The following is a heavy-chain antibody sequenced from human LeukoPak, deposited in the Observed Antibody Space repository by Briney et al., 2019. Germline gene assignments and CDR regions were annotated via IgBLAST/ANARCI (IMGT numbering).Heavy chain of an antibody. V-gene: IGHV3-30*18. CDR1: GFTFSSYG. Sequence: GGSLRLSCAASGFTFSSYGMHWVRQAPGKGLEWVAVISYDGSNKYYADSVKGRFTISRDNSKNTLYLQMNSLRAEDTAVYYCAKGNGYDILTGYYSFWGQGTLVTVSS. CDR2: ISYDGSNK. D-gene: IGHD3-9*01. J-gene: IGHJ4*02. CDR3: AKGNGYDILTGYYSF.